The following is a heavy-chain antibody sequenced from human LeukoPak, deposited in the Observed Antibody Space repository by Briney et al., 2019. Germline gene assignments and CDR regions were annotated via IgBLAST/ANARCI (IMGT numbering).Heavy chain of an antibody. CDR3: ARDRGWADLD. J-gene: IGHJ4*02. CDR1: GFTFSSNW. V-gene: IGHV3-7*01. CDR2: INVDGSEK. Sequence: HPGGSLRLSCAASGFTFSSNWMAWVRQAPGKGLEWVANINVDGSEKYCVDSVKGRFTISRDNAKDSLNLQMNSLRVEDTAVYYCARDRGWADLDWGQGTLVTVSS. D-gene: IGHD3-10*01.